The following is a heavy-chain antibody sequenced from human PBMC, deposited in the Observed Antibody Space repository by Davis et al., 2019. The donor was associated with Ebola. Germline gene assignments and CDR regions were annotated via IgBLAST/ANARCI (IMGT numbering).Heavy chain of an antibody. CDR1: GGSISSSSSY. J-gene: IGHJ5*02. Sequence: SETLSLTCTVSGGSISSSSSYWGWIRQPPGKGLEWIGNIFYSGSTYYNPSLKSRVAMSVDTSKNQFSLSLSSLTAADTAIYYCARQHRVTRPLDLWGQGTLVTVSS. CDR2: IFYSGST. CDR3: ARQHRVTRPLDL. D-gene: IGHD4-11*01. V-gene: IGHV4-39*01.